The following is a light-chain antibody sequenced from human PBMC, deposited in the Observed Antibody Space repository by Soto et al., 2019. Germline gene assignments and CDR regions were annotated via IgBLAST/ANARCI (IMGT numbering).Light chain of an antibody. Sequence: EIVLTQSPATLSLSPGERATLSCRASQNVSTYFAWYQQKPGQDPRLLIYDASNRASGIPPRFSGSESGTDLTLTIRSLEQEDFAVYCCQLRTNWLTFGPGTKVDIK. CDR2: DAS. J-gene: IGKJ3*01. CDR3: QLRTNWLT. V-gene: IGKV3-11*01. CDR1: QNVSTY.